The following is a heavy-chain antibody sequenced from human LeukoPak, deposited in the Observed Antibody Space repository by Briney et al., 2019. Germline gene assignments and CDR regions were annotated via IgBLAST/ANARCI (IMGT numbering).Heavy chain of an antibody. D-gene: IGHD1-26*01. CDR1: GGSISSSSYY. Sequence: PSETLSLTCTVSGGSISSSSYYWGWIRQPPGKGLEWIGTIYYSGSTYYNPSLKSRVTISVETSKNQFSLKLSSLTAADMAVYYCARLDTSHFYMDVWGKGTTVTVSS. V-gene: IGHV4-39*01. CDR3: ARLDTSHFYMDV. CDR2: IYYSGST. J-gene: IGHJ6*03.